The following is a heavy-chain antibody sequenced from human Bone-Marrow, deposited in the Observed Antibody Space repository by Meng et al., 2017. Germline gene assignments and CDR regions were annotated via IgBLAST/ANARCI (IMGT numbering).Heavy chain of an antibody. CDR1: GFTFSSYP. CDR2: SSGSGANT. D-gene: IGHD4-23*01. V-gene: IGHV3-23*01. CDR3: AKVSTTVATPTDY. Sequence: EVQRLDSGVGFGQPRGSLRLSFTSAGFTFSSYPMNWVRQAPGKGLQWFACSSGSGANTYYADSVKGRFIVSRDNSRNTLYLEMKDLRVEDTGLYYCAKVSTTVATPTDYWGQGTLVTVSS. J-gene: IGHJ4*02.